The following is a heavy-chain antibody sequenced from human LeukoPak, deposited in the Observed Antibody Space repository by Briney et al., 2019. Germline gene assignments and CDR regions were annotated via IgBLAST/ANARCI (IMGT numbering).Heavy chain of an antibody. J-gene: IGHJ5*02. D-gene: IGHD5-18*01. Sequence: PSETLSLTCAVYGGSFSGYYWSWIRQPPGKGLEWIGEINHSGSTNYNPSLKSRVTISVDTSKNQFSLKLSSVTTADTAVYYCARRGFIQLSLRGGWFDPWGQGTLVTVSS. CDR2: INHSGST. CDR1: GGSFSGYY. V-gene: IGHV4-34*01. CDR3: ARRGFIQLSLRGGWFDP.